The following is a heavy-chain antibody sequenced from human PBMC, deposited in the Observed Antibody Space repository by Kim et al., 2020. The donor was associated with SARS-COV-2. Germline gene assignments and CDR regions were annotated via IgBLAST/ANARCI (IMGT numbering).Heavy chain of an antibody. CDR1: GYSFTSYW. CDR2: IYPGDSDT. Sequence: GESLKISRKGSGYSFTSYWIGWVRQMPGKGLEWMGIIYPGDSDTRYSPSFQGQVTISADKSISTAYLQWSSLKASDTAMYYCARRGTYCSGGSCYLGGYWYFDLWGRGTLVTVSS. CDR3: ARRGTYCSGGSCYLGGYWYFDL. D-gene: IGHD2-15*01. V-gene: IGHV5-51*01. J-gene: IGHJ2*01.